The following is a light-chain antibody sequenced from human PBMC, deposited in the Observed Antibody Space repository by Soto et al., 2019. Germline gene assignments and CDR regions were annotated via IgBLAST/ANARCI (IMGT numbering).Light chain of an antibody. V-gene: IGKV1-39*01. Sequence: DIQMTQSPSSLSASVGDRVTITGRASQNINGYVNWYQQKPGRAPKLLIYAASNLDSGFPSRFSVSGFGTDFTLFIDSLQPDDFATYYCHQSYMTPPTFGQGAVLEIK. CDR2: AAS. J-gene: IGKJ2*01. CDR1: QNINGY. CDR3: HQSYMTPPT.